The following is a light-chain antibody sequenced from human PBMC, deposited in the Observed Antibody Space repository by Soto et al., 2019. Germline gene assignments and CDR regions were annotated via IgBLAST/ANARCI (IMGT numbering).Light chain of an antibody. CDR3: QQYNSYSFT. CDR2: KAS. CDR1: QSISSW. J-gene: IGKJ2*01. Sequence: DIQMTQSPSTLSASVGDRVTITCRASQSISSWLAWYQQKPGKAPNLLIYKASSLESEVPSRFSGSRSGTETTLTISSLQPDDFATYYCQQYNSYSFTFGQGTKLEIK. V-gene: IGKV1-5*03.